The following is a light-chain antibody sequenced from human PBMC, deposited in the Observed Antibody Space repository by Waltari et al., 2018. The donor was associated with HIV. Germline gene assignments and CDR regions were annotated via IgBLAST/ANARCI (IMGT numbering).Light chain of an antibody. Sequence: EIVLTQSPGTLSLSPGERATLSCRASQSVGSNYLAWYQQKPGQAPRLLISGASSRATGIPDSFSGSGSGTDFTLTISRLEPEDFAVYYCQQYGSSPLFTFGPGTKVDIK. V-gene: IGKV3-20*01. CDR1: QSVGSNY. J-gene: IGKJ3*01. CDR3: QQYGSSPLFT. CDR2: GAS.